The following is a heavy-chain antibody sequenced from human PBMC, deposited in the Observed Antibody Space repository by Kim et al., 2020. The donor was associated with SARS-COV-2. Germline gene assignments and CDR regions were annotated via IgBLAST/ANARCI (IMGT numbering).Heavy chain of an antibody. CDR2: ISRSGTRA. D-gene: IGHD2-2*02. J-gene: IGHJ4*02. CDR1: GFTFSDYT. V-gene: IGHV3-64D*06. Sequence: GGSLRLSCSASGFTFSDYTLHWVRQAPGKGLEYVSAISRSGTRAWYADSVKGRFTISRDNSRSMVYLQMSSLGAEDTAVYYCVKGGYCGGTSCYTEDAYFDYWGQGTPVTVSS. CDR3: VKGGYCGGTSCYTEDAYFDY.